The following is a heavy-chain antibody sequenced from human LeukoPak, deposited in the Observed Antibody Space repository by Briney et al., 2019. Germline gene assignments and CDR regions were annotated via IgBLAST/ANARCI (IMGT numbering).Heavy chain of an antibody. Sequence: GASVKVSCKASGGTFSSYAISWVRQAPGQGLEWMGRIIPILGIANYAQKFQGRVTITADKSTSTAYMELSSLRSEDTAVYYCTRDGDDLVYYYYGMDVWGQGTTVTVSS. V-gene: IGHV1-69*04. CDR3: TRDGDDLVYYYYGMDV. D-gene: IGHD7-27*01. J-gene: IGHJ6*02. CDR1: GGTFSSYA. CDR2: IIPILGIA.